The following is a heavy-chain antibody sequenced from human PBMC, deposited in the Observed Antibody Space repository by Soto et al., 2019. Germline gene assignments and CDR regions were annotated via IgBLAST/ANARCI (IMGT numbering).Heavy chain of an antibody. CDR3: ASSYGSGYRAFDY. Sequence: QVQLVQSGAEVKKPGSSVTVSCKASGDTFTFYSINWVRQAPGLGLEWMGRINPILSMSNYAQRFQGRVTMTAEKSTSTAYMELSSLRSEDTAMYYCASSYGSGYRAFDYWGQGALVTVSS. CDR2: INPILSMS. J-gene: IGHJ4*02. V-gene: IGHV1-69*02. CDR1: GDTFTFYS. D-gene: IGHD3-10*01.